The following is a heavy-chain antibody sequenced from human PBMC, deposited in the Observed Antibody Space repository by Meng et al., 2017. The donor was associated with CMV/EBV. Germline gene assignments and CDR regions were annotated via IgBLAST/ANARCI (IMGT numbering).Heavy chain of an antibody. V-gene: IGHV6-1*01. CDR2: TYYRSKWYN. J-gene: IGHJ4*02. D-gene: IGHD5-12*01. Sequence: QTPSLTRAISGDSVSSNSAAWNWIRQSPSSCLEWLGRTYYRSKWYNHYAVSVKSRITNNPDTTKNQFSLQLISVTPEDTAVYYCAGVYSGYGKYYFDYWGQGTLVTVSS. CDR1: GDSVSSNSAA. CDR3: AGVYSGYGKYYFDY.